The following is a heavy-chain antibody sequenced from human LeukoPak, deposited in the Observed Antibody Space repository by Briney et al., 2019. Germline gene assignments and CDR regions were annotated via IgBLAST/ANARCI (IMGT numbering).Heavy chain of an antibody. CDR1: GGTFSSYA. CDR3: ARCQNSAYAWAAFDI. Sequence: SVKVSCKASGGTFSSYAISWVRQAPGQGLEWMGRIIPILGIANYAQKFQGRVTITADKSTSTAYMELSSLRSEDTAVYYCARCQNSAYAWAAFDIWGQGTMVTVSS. V-gene: IGHV1-69*04. CDR2: IIPILGIA. J-gene: IGHJ3*02. D-gene: IGHD5-12*01.